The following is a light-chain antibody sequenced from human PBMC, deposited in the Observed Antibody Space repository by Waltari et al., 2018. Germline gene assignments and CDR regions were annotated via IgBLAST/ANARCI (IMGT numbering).Light chain of an antibody. CDR1: SGHSSNI. CDR3: QTGGHGTWV. Sequence: QLVLTQSPSASASLGASVRLTCTLSSGHSSNIIAWHQQQPEKGPRYLMKVNSDGSHSKGDGIPDRFSGSGSVAERYLTISSVQAEDEADYYCQTGGHGTWVFGGGTKLTVL. CDR2: VNSDGSH. J-gene: IGLJ3*02. V-gene: IGLV4-69*01.